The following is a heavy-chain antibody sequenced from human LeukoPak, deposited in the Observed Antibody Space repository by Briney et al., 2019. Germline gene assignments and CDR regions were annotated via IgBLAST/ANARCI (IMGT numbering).Heavy chain of an antibody. J-gene: IGHJ4*02. D-gene: IGHD2-15*01. CDR2: ITASSIYI. CDR3: ARVLRDYYFDF. Sequence: GGSLRLSCAACGFAFSGYNMNWVRQAPGKGLEWISSITASSIYIYHADSVKGRFTVSRDNAKNLLFLQMDSLRAEDTAVYYCARVLRDYYFDFWGQGTLVTVSS. V-gene: IGHV3-21*01. CDR1: GFAFSGYN.